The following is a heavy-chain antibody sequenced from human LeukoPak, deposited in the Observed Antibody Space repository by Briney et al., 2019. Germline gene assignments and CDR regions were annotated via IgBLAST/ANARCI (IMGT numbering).Heavy chain of an antibody. D-gene: IGHD4-23*01. CDR2: IVVGSGNT. CDR1: GFTFTSSA. V-gene: IGHV1-58*01. J-gene: IGHJ5*02. Sequence: SVKVSCKASGFTFTSSAVQWVRQARGQRLEWIGWIVVGSGNTNYAQKFQERVTITRDMSTSTAYMELSSLRTEDTAVYYCASQYGGNSYWFDPWGQGTLVTVSS. CDR3: ASQYGGNSYWFDP.